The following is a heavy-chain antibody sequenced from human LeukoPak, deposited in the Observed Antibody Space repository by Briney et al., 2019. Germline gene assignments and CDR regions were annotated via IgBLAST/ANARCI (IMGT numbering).Heavy chain of an antibody. J-gene: IGHJ5*02. CDR2: ISGGDDST. CDR3: AKDSSAWYGRNNCFDP. D-gene: IGHD6-19*01. CDR1: EFTFSSYS. Sequence: PGGSLRLSCAASEFTFSSYSMNWVRQAPGEGLEWVSAISGGDDSTDYADSVKGRFTISRDNSKNMLFLQMNSLRAEDTAVYYCAKDSSAWYGRNNCFDPWGQGTLVTVSS. V-gene: IGHV3-23*01.